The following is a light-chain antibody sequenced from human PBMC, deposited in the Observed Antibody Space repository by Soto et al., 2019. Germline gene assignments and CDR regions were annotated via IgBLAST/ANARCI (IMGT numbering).Light chain of an antibody. J-gene: IGKJ2*01. Sequence: EIVLTQSPATLSLSPGERATLSCRASQSISTYLAWFQQKPGQAPRLLIYDASSRATGIPARLSGSGSGTDFTLIISCVESEDSAAYYCQQRYNRDTFGEGTKLEIK. CDR3: QQRYNRDT. CDR1: QSISTY. V-gene: IGKV3-11*01. CDR2: DAS.